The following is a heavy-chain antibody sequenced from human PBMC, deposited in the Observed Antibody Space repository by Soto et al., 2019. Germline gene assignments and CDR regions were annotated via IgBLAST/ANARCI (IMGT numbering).Heavy chain of an antibody. D-gene: IGHD6-13*01. CDR2: ISGSGGST. CDR3: TIAASVSSHYSSTGMDA. Sequence: HPGGSLRHSCAASGFTFSSCAMSWVRQAPGKGLEWVSAISGSGGSTYYADSVKGRFTISRDNSKNTLYLQMNSLRAEDTAVYYCTIAASVSSHYSSTGMDAWGQGTTLTIS. CDR1: GFTFSSCA. V-gene: IGHV3-23*01. J-gene: IGHJ6*02.